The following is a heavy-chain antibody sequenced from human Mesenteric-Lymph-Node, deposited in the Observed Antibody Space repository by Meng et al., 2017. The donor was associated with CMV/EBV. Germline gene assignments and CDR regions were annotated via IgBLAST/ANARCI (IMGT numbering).Heavy chain of an antibody. D-gene: IGHD5-12*01. CDR2: ITGSGGTI. J-gene: IGHJ3*01. V-gene: IGHV3-48*04. CDR3: AKDRSGYSPHSFDV. CDR1: GFTFSSYS. Sequence: GGSLRLSCAASGFTFSSYSMNWVRQAPGKGLEWVSYITGSGGTIYYADSVKGRFTISRDNAKSALFLQMNSLRAADTALYYCAKDRSGYSPHSFDVWGQGTMVTVSS.